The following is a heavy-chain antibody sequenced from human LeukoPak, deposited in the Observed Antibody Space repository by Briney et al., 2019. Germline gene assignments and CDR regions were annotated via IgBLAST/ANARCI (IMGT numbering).Heavy chain of an antibody. D-gene: IGHD4-17*01. CDR2: IISILDIA. Sequence: GASVKVSCKASGGTFSNYAINWVRQAPGQGLEWMGRIISILDIANYAQKFQGRVTITADKSTTTAYMELSSLRSEDTAVYYCAREPMVTTYGLDVWGQGTTVTVSS. J-gene: IGHJ6*01. CDR1: GGTFSNYA. V-gene: IGHV1-69*04. CDR3: AREPMVTTYGLDV.